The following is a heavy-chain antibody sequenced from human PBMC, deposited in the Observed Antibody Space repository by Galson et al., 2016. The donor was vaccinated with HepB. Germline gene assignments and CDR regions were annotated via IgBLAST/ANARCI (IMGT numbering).Heavy chain of an antibody. J-gene: IGHJ4*02. CDR1: GFTFRNYG. CDR2: ICGSCGDI. Sequence: SLRLSCAASGFTFRNYGMTWVRQAPGKGLEWVSTICGSCGDIHYAGSVKGRFTISRDNAKNSLYLQMNSLRAEDTAMYYCARAVSWDYGDYAGYWGQGTLVTVSS. D-gene: IGHD4-17*01. V-gene: IGHV3-21*01. CDR3: ARAVSWDYGDYAGY.